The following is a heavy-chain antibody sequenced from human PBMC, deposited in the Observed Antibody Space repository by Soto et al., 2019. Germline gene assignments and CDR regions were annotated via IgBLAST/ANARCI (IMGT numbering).Heavy chain of an antibody. CDR1: GFTFSSYA. D-gene: IGHD4-17*01. Sequence: QVQLVESGGGVVQPGRSLRLSCAASGFTFSSYAMHWVRQAPGKGLEWVAVISYDGSNKYYADSVKGRFTISRDNSKNTLYLPMNSLRAEDTAVYYCARGWRDYGAFDYWGQGTLVTVSS. CDR2: ISYDGSNK. J-gene: IGHJ4*02. CDR3: ARGWRDYGAFDY. V-gene: IGHV3-30-3*01.